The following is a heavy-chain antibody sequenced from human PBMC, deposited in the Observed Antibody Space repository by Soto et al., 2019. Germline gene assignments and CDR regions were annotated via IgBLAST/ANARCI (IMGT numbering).Heavy chain of an antibody. J-gene: IGHJ4*02. V-gene: IGHV4-4*02. Sequence: QVQLQESGPGLVKPSGTLSLTCTVSGGSMTSSNWWNWVRQSPGKGLEWIGEAHHSGRTNYNPSLKSRVTISVDESKNHFSLKLSSVTAADTAVYYCARSEAPGLDYWGQGTLVTVSS. CDR3: ARSEAPGLDY. CDR2: AHHSGRT. D-gene: IGHD6-6*01. CDR1: GGSMTSSNW.